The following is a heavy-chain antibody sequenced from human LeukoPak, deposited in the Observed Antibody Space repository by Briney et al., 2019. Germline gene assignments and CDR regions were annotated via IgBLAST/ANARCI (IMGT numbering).Heavy chain of an antibody. CDR2: IWYDGSNK. D-gene: IGHD2/OR15-2a*01. Sequence: GGSLRLPCAASGFTFSSYGTHWVRQAPGKGLEWVAVIWYDGSNKYYADSVKGRFTISRDNSKNTLYLQMNSLRAEDTAVYYCARDPTFRRNYYYYGMDVWGQGTTVTVSS. CDR3: ARDPTFRRNYYYYGMDV. J-gene: IGHJ6*02. CDR1: GFTFSSYG. V-gene: IGHV3-33*01.